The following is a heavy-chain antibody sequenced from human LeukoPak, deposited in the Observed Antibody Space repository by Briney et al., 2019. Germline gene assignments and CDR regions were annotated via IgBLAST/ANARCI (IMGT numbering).Heavy chain of an antibody. CDR1: GFTFSSYS. CDR2: ISSSSSTI. D-gene: IGHD6-19*01. J-gene: IGHJ4*02. V-gene: IGHV3-48*02. Sequence: GGSLRLSCAASGFTFSSYSMNWVRQAPGKGLEWVSYISSSSSTIYYADSVKGRFTISRDSAKNSLYLQMNSLRDEDTAVYYCAREDPYSSGWSFDYWGQGTLVTVSS. CDR3: AREDPYSSGWSFDY.